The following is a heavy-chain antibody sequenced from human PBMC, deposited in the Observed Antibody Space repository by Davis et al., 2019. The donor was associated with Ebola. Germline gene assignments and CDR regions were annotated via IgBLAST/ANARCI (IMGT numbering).Heavy chain of an antibody. CDR3: ARAVFHEVLDY. CDR2: VPYSEREK. Sequence: GESLKISCAASGFTFRNHAMHWVRQAPGKGLEWVAGVPYSEREKFYADSVKGRFTISRDNSENTLYLQMNSLTADDTAVYYCARAVFHEVLDYWGQGTPVTVSS. V-gene: IGHV3-30*04. CDR1: GFTFRNHA. J-gene: IGHJ4*02. D-gene: IGHD3-3*01.